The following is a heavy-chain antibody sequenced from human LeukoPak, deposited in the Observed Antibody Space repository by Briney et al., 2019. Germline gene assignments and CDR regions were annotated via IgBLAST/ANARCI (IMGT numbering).Heavy chain of an antibody. J-gene: IGHJ4*02. CDR1: GGSFSGYY. CDR3: ARWEPTGVYFDY. D-gene: IGHD1-26*01. Sequence: SETLSLTCAVYGGSFSGYYWSWIRQPPGKGLGWIGEINHSGSTNYNPSLKSRVTISVDTSKNQFSLKLSSVTAADTAVYYCARWEPTGVYFDYWGQGTLVTVSS. V-gene: IGHV4-34*01. CDR2: INHSGST.